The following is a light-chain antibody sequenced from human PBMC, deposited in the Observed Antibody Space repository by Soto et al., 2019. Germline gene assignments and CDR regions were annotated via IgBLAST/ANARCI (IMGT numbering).Light chain of an antibody. CDR3: QQYYSTPWT. J-gene: IGKJ1*01. CDR1: QSVSYRGISRTY. Sequence: IVLTHSPYSLAGPLGERATINCRSSQSVSYRGISRTYLAWYQQKPGQPPKLLIYWASTRESGVPDRFSGSGSGTDFTLTISSLQAEDVAVYYCQQYYSTPWTFGQGTKVDIK. V-gene: IGKV4-1*01. CDR2: WAS.